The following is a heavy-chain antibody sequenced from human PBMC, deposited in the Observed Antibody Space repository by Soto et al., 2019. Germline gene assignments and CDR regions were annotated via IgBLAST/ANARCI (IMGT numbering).Heavy chain of an antibody. J-gene: IGHJ4*02. Sequence: ESGGGVVQPGRSLRLSCAASGFTFSSYGMHWVRQAPGKGLEWVAVISYDGSNKYYADSVKGRFTISRDNSKNTLYLQMNSLRAEDTAVYYCAKVPQVGAAYWGQGTLVTVSS. D-gene: IGHD1-26*01. V-gene: IGHV3-30*18. CDR3: AKVPQVGAAY. CDR2: ISYDGSNK. CDR1: GFTFSSYG.